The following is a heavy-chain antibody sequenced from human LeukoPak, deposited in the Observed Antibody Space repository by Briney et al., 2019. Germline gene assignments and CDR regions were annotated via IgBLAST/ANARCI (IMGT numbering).Heavy chain of an antibody. D-gene: IGHD4-17*01. V-gene: IGHV3-53*01. Sequence: GGSLRLSCAASGFTVSSNYMSWVRQAPGKGLEWVSVIYSGGSTYYADSVKGRFTISRDNSKSTLYLQMNSLRAEDTAVYYCARGKNGYGEIIDYWGQGTLVTVSS. CDR1: GFTVSSNY. CDR3: ARGKNGYGEIIDY. J-gene: IGHJ4*02. CDR2: IYSGGST.